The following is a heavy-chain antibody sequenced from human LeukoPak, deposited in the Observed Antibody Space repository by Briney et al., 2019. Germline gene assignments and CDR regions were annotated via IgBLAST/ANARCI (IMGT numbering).Heavy chain of an antibody. J-gene: IGHJ4*02. CDR3: AKPTSSLAAAGFDC. D-gene: IGHD6-13*01. V-gene: IGHV3-23*01. CDR2: ISSSGGST. Sequence: GGSLGLSCAAPGFPFKNYAMSWGRQGPGKGLEWGSSISSSGGSTFYADSVKGRFTISRDKSKNTLHLQMNSLKAEDTAVYYCAKPTSSLAAAGFDCWGQGTLVTVSS. CDR1: GFPFKNYA.